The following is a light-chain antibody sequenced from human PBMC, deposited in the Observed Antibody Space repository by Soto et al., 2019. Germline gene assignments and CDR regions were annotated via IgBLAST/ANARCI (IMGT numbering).Light chain of an antibody. Sequence: EIVLTQSPGTLSLSPGERATLSCRASQSVSSCYLAWYQQKPGQAPRLLIYGASSRATGFPDSFSGSGSGTDFTLTISRLEPEDFAVYYCQQYGSSPPITFGQGTRLEIK. CDR2: GAS. J-gene: IGKJ5*01. CDR1: QSVSSCY. V-gene: IGKV3-20*01. CDR3: QQYGSSPPIT.